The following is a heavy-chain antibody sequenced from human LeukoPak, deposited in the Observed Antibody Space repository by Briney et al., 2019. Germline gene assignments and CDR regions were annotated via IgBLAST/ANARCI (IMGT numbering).Heavy chain of an antibody. CDR1: GFTFSSYS. V-gene: IGHV3-48*01. J-gene: IGHJ4*02. CDR2: ISSSSSTI. D-gene: IGHD2-2*01. Sequence: PGGSLRLSCAASGFTFSSYSMNWVRQAPGKGLEWVSYISSSSSTIYYADSVKGRFTISRDNAKNSLYLQMNSLRAEDTAVYYCARAIPSSTSCYWGQGTLATVSS. CDR3: ARAIPSSTSCY.